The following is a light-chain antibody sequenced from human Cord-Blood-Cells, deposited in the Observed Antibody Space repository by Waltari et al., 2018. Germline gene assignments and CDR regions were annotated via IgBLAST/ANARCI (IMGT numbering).Light chain of an antibody. Sequence: QSALTQPASVSGSPGQSITIPCPGTSSDVGRYNLVSLYQQHPGKAPKLMIYEGSKRPSGVSNRFSGSKSGNTASLTISGLQAEDEADYYCCSYAGSSTYVFGTGTKVTVL. J-gene: IGLJ1*01. CDR3: CSYAGSSTYV. V-gene: IGLV2-23*01. CDR2: EGS. CDR1: SSDVGRYNL.